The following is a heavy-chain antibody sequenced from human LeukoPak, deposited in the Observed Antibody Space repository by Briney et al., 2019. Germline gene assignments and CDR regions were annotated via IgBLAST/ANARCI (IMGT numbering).Heavy chain of an antibody. Sequence: GGSLRLSCAASGFTFGSYAMHWVRQAPGKGLEWVAVISYDGSNKYYADSVKGRFTISRDNSKNTLYLQMNSLRAEDTAVYYCARHGYYYDSSGSWYYMDVWGKGTTVTVSS. J-gene: IGHJ6*03. V-gene: IGHV3-30*01. CDR2: ISYDGSNK. D-gene: IGHD3-22*01. CDR3: ARHGYYYDSSGSWYYMDV. CDR1: GFTFGSYA.